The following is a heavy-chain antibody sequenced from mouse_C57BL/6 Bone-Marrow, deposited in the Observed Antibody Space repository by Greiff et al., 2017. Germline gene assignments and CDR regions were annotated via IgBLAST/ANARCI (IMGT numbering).Heavy chain of an antibody. CDR1: GYTFTSYG. CDR3: ARGGYDGYLYAMDY. D-gene: IGHD2-3*01. CDR2: IYPRSGNT. V-gene: IGHV1-81*01. J-gene: IGHJ4*01. Sequence: QVQLQQSGAELARPGASVKLSCKASGYTFTSYGISWVKQRTGQGLEWIGEIYPRSGNTYYNEKFKGKDTLTADKASSSAYMARLILTSEDSEVYFCARGGYDGYLYAMDYWGQGTSVTVSS.